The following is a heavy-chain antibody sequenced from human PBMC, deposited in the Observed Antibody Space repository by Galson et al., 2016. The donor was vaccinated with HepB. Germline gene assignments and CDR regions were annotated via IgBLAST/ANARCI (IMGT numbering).Heavy chain of an antibody. Sequence: SLRLSCAAFGLNFDDYAMHWVRQPPGKGLEWVSGISWNSAFIGYADSVRGRFTISRDNAKNSLYLQMNSLRVEDTAVYYCARSYTSGWDYYFDYWGQGTLVTVSS. V-gene: IGHV3-9*01. CDR3: ARSYTSGWDYYFDY. D-gene: IGHD6-19*01. J-gene: IGHJ4*02. CDR1: GLNFDDYA. CDR2: ISWNSAFI.